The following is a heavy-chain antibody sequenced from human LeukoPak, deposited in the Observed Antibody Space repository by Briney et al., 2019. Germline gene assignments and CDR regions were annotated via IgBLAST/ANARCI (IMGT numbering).Heavy chain of an antibody. J-gene: IGHJ4*02. D-gene: IGHD2-15*01. CDR3: ARVHCSGGSCYGEVFDY. CDR1: GYTFTRYY. V-gene: IGHV1-46*01. Sequence: ASVKVSCKASGYTFTRYYMHWVRRAPGQGLEWMGIINPSDGSTSHAQKFQGRVTMTRDTSTSKVYMEVSSLTSEDTAVYYCARVHCSGGSCYGEVFDYWGQGTLVTVSS. CDR2: INPSDGST.